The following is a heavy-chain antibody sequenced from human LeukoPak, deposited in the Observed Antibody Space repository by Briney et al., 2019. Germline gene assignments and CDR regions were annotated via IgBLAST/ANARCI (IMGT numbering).Heavy chain of an antibody. J-gene: IGHJ4*02. CDR3: ARGLGELSFPFDY. CDR2: IYYSEST. V-gene: IGHV4-59*01. Sequence: PSETLSLTCTVSGDSISNYNWSWIRQPPPQGLEWIGYIYYSESTSYNPSLKSRVTISVDTSKNQCSLTLTSVTAADTAVYYCARGLGELSFPFDYWGQGTLVTVSS. CDR1: GDSISNYN. D-gene: IGHD3-16*02.